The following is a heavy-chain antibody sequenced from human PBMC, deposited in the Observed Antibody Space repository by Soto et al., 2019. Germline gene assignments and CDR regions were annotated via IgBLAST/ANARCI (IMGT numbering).Heavy chain of an antibody. Sequence: QVQLQESGPGLVKPSQTLSLTCTVSGGSISSGGYYWSWIRQHPGKGLEWIGYIYYSGSTYYNPSLKGRVTIYVDTSKNQFYLKLSSVTAADTAVYYWARGYCSSSSCYALDYWGQGTLVTVSS. CDR1: GGSISSGGYY. D-gene: IGHD2-2*01. CDR2: IYYSGST. J-gene: IGHJ4*02. CDR3: ARGYCSSSSCYALDY. V-gene: IGHV4-31*03.